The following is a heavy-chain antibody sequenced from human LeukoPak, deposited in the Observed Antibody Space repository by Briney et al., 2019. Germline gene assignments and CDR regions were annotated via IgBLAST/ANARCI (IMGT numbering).Heavy chain of an antibody. D-gene: IGHD3-22*01. J-gene: IGHJ5*02. CDR1: GASFSGYY. V-gene: IGHV4-34*01. CDR2: INHSGST. CDR3: ARGLAYYYDSSGYLNWFDP. Sequence: SETLSLTCAVYGASFSGYYWSWVRQPPGKGLGWIGEINHSGSTNYNPSLKSRVTISVDTSKNQFSLKLSSVTAADTAVYYCARGLAYYYDSSGYLNWFDPWGQGTLVTVSS.